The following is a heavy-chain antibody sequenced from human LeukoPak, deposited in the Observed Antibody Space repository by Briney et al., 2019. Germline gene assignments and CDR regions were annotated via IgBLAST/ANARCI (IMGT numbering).Heavy chain of an antibody. J-gene: IGHJ4*02. D-gene: IGHD5-12*01. CDR1: GFTLSNYE. CDR3: ARGYSGYDY. Sequence: LPGGSLRLSCAASGFTLSNYEMNWLRQAPGKGLEWVSYIGSGGTSIYYADSVKGRFTISRDNAKNSLYLQMNSLRAEDTAIYYCARGYSGYDYWGQGTLVTVSS. V-gene: IGHV3-48*03. CDR2: IGSGGTSI.